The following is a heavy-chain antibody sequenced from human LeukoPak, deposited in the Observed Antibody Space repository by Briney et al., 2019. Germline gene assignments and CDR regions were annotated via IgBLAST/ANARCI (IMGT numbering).Heavy chain of an antibody. CDR2: INPKSGAT. Sequence: ASVKVSCKASGYAFSGYYMHWVRQAPGQGLEWMGWINPKSGATNYAQRFQGRVTMTSDTSISTAYMEVKRVTSDDTAVYYCAKDNWGEWLLPYWGQGTLVTVSS. CDR3: AKDNWGEWLLPY. J-gene: IGHJ4*02. V-gene: IGHV1-2*02. CDR1: GYAFSGYY. D-gene: IGHD3-3*01.